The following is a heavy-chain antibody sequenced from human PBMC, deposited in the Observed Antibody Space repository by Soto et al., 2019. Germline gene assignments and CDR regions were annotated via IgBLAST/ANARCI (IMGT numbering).Heavy chain of an antibody. CDR3: TKGITVVVPDAFDS. V-gene: IGHV3-23*01. CDR1: GFTFDNYA. J-gene: IGHJ4*02. Sequence: GGSLRLSCAASGFTFDNYAMTWVRRAPGKGLEWVSGISGAGLATYSADSVKGRFTISRDNSKSTLYLQMNSLRAEDTAVYYCTKGITVVVPDAFDSWGQGTLVTVPS. CDR2: ISGAGLAT. D-gene: IGHD2-2*01.